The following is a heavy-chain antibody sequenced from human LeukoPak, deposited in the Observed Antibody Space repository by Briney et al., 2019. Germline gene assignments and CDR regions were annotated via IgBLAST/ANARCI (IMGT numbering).Heavy chain of an antibody. CDR1: GGSISSGSYY. J-gene: IGHJ4*02. D-gene: IGHD1-26*01. V-gene: IGHV4-61*02. CDR2: IYSSGST. Sequence: PSETLSLTCTVSGGSISSGSYYWNWIRQPAGKGLEWIGRIYSSGSTNYNPSLKSRVTISVDTSKNQFSLKLSSVTAADTAVYYCARGPASPVGGRDFDYWGQGTLVTVSS. CDR3: ARGPASPVGGRDFDY.